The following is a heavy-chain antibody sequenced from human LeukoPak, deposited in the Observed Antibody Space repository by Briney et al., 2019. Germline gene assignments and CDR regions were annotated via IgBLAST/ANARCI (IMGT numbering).Heavy chain of an antibody. CDR2: IYYSRST. D-gene: IGHD3-10*01. J-gene: IGHJ4*02. CDR3: ARHADSGFGELAFDY. Sequence: SETLSLTCSVSGASISSSSYYWGWIRQPPGEGLEWIGSIYYSRSTYYNPSLQSRVTISVDTSKNQFSLKLSSVTAADTAVYYCARHADSGFGELAFDYWGQGTLATISS. V-gene: IGHV4-39*01. CDR1: GASISSSSYY.